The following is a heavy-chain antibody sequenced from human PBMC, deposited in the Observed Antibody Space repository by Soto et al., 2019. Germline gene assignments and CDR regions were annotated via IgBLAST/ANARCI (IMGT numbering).Heavy chain of an antibody. D-gene: IGHD3-3*01. Sequence: SETLSLTCAVYGGSFSGHYWSWIRQPPGKGLEWIGEINHSGSTNYNPSLKSRVTISVDTSKNQFSLKLSSVTAADTAVYYCARGSPYYDFWSGYFSSYYYGMDVWGQGTTVTVSS. CDR3: ARGSPYYDFWSGYFSSYYYGMDV. CDR2: INHSGST. J-gene: IGHJ6*02. CDR1: GGSFSGHY. V-gene: IGHV4-34*01.